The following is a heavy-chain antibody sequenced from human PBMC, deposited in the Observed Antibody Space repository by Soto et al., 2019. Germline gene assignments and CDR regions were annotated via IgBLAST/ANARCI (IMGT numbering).Heavy chain of an antibody. CDR2: IYYTGST. D-gene: IGHD2-2*01. J-gene: IGHJ4*02. Sequence: WTWIRQPPGKGLEWIGYIYYTGSTSYNPSLKSRVTISVDTSKNQFSLNLSSMTAADTAVYYCARDLSFSWFDYWGQGTLVTVSS. V-gene: IGHV4-31*02. CDR3: ARDLSFSWFDY.